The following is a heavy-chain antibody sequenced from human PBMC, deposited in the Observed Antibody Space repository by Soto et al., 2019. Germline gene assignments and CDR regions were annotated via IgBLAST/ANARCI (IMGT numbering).Heavy chain of an antibody. CDR3: AWSGVSETFYYGSGSYEDY. CDR2: IYYSGST. J-gene: IGHJ4*02. CDR1: GGSISSSSYY. V-gene: IGHV4-39*01. D-gene: IGHD3-10*01. Sequence: SETLSLTCTVSGGSISSSSYYWGWIHQPPGKGLEWIGSIYYSGSTYYNPSLKSRVTISVDTSKNQFSLKLSSVTAADTAVYYCAWSGVSETFYYGSGSYEDYWGQGTLVTVSS.